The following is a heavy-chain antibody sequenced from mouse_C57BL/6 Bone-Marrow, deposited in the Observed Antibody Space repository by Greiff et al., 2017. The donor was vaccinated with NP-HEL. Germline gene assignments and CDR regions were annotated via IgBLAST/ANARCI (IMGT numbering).Heavy chain of an antibody. CDR1: GNTFTDYY. CDR3: ARRQDGYYWFAY. CDR2: INPYNGGT. Sequence: VQLQQSGPVLVKPGASVKMSCKASGNTFTDYYMNWVKQSHGKSLEWIGVINPYNGGTSYNQKFKGKATLTVDKSSSTAYMELNSLTSEDSAVYYCARRQDGYYWFAYWGQGTLVTVSA. V-gene: IGHV1-19*01. J-gene: IGHJ3*01. D-gene: IGHD2-3*01.